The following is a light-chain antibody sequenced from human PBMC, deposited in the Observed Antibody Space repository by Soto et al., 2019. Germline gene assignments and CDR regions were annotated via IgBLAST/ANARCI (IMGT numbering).Light chain of an antibody. V-gene: IGLV2-14*01. CDR2: DVS. J-gene: IGLJ2*01. CDR1: SSDVGAYDY. Sequence: QSVLTQPASVSGYPGQSITISCTGTSSDVGAYDYVSWYQQHPGKAPKLIIYDVSNRPSGVSNRFSGSKSGNTASLTVSGLQAEDEADYYCSSFTTTSAVLFGGGTQLTVL. CDR3: SSFTTTSAVL.